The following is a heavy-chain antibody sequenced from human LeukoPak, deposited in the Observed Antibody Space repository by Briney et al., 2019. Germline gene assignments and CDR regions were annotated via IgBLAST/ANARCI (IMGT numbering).Heavy chain of an antibody. CDR1: GGSISSYY. D-gene: IGHD6-19*01. CDR2: IHYSGST. J-gene: IGHJ4*02. Sequence: SETLSLTCTVAGGSISSYYWSWIRQPPGKGLEWIGYIHYSGSTNYNPSLKSRVSISVDTSKNQFSLKLSSVTAADTAVYYCAREGSGWSNRAYYFDYWGQGTLVTVSS. V-gene: IGHV4-59*01. CDR3: AREGSGWSNRAYYFDY.